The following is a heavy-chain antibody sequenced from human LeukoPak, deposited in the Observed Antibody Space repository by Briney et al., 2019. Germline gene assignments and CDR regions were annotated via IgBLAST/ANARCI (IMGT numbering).Heavy chain of an antibody. CDR1: GFTFSSYE. D-gene: IGHD7-27*01. Sequence: PGGSLRLSCAASGFTFSSYEMNWVRQAPGKGLEWVSYISGLGTTIYYADSVKGRFTISRDNSKNTLYLQMNNLRAEDTAVYYCVRGGLGIYFDYWGQGTLVTVSS. V-gene: IGHV3-48*03. J-gene: IGHJ4*02. CDR3: VRGGLGIYFDY. CDR2: ISGLGTTI.